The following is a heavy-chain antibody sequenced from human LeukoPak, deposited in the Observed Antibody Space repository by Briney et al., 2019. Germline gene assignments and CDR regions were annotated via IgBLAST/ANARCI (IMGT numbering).Heavy chain of an antibody. V-gene: IGHV4-38-2*02. CDR2: IYLSGST. D-gene: IGHD3-10*01. CDR3: ARIRTKLWFGEGPSGEHWFDP. CDR1: GYSISSGYY. Sequence: SETLSLTCTVSGYSISSGYYWGWIRQPPGKGLEWIGRIYLSGSTYYNPSLKSRVTISVDTSKNQLSLKLSSVTAADTAVYYGARIRTKLWFGEGPSGEHWFDPWGEGTLVTVSS. J-gene: IGHJ5*02.